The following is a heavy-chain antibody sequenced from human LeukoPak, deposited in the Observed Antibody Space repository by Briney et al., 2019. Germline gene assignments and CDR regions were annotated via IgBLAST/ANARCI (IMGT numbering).Heavy chain of an antibody. D-gene: IGHD3-10*01. CDR3: ASGDIRGSYYH. Sequence: GGSLRLSCAASGFTFSDYYMSWIRQAPGKGLEWVSYISSSGSTIYYADSVKGRFTISSDNAKNSLYLQMNSLRAEDTAVYYCASGDIRGSYYHWGQGTLVTVSS. V-gene: IGHV3-11*04. J-gene: IGHJ5*02. CDR2: ISSSGSTI. CDR1: GFTFSDYY.